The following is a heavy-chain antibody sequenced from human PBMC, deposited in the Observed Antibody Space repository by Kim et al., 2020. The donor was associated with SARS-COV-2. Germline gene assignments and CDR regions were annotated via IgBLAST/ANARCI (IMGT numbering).Heavy chain of an antibody. V-gene: IGHV5-51*01. J-gene: IGHJ4*02. Sequence: TRYRPSFQGQVTISADKSISTAYLQWSSLKASDTAMYYCARFPVTDYFDYWGQGTLVTVSS. D-gene: IGHD4-4*01. CDR2: T. CDR3: ARFPVTDYFDY.